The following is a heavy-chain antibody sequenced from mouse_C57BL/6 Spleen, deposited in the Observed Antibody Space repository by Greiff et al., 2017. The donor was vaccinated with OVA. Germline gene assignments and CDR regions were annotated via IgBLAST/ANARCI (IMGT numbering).Heavy chain of an antibody. Sequence: QVQLQQSDAELVKPGASVKISCKVSGYTFTDHTIHWMKQRPEQGLEWIGYIYPSDGSTKYNEKFKGKATLTADKSSSTAYMQLNSLTSEDSAVYFCARWLDYDVLYDAMDYWGQGTSVTVSS. J-gene: IGHJ4*01. CDR3: ARWLDYDVLYDAMDY. CDR1: GYTFTDHT. CDR2: IYPSDGST. D-gene: IGHD2-4*01. V-gene: IGHV1-78*01.